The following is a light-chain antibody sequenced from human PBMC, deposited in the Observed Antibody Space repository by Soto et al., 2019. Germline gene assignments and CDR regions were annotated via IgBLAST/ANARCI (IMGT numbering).Light chain of an antibody. J-gene: IGLJ3*02. CDR2: EVN. CDR1: SSDLIGYNY. CDR3: SSYTRSSTWV. V-gene: IGLV2-14*01. Sequence: QSALTQPASVSGSPGQSITISCSATSSDLIGYNYVSWYQQHPGKAPKLMIYEVNKRPSGVSNRFSGSASGNTASLTISGLQAEDEADYYCSSYTRSSTWVFGGGTKVTVL.